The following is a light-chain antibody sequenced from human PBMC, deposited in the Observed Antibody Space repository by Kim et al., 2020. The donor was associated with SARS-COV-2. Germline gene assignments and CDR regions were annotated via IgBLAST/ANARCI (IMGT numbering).Light chain of an antibody. CDR3: CSYAGTYTLI. CDR2: DDS. V-gene: IGLV2-11*01. Sequence: GPAVTISCSGAITDMGGNNVVSWYQQDRRKAPQPIIFDDSLRSAGVPERFSGSRSGITASLTVSGLQPEDEADYYCCSYAGTYTLIFGGGTQLTVL. J-gene: IGLJ2*01. CDR1: ITDMGGNNV.